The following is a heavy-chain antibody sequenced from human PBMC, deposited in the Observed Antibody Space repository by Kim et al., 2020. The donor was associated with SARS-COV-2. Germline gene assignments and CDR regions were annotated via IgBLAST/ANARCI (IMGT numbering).Heavy chain of an antibody. V-gene: IGHV1-2*02. CDR1: GYTFTDYY. CDR3: ARTRRRVVDDYYYGMDV. J-gene: IGHJ6*02. Sequence: ASVKVSCKASGYTFTDYYIHWVRQAPGQGLEWIGWINPMSGGGTSYAETFQGRVTMTRDTTISTAFMLRYSLTTDDAAGYYCARTRRRVVDDYYYGMDVWGQRTAVTVSS. CDR2: INPMSGGGT. D-gene: IGHD6-6*01.